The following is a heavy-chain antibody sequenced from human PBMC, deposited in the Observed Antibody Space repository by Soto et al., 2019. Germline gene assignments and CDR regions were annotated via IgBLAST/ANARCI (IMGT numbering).Heavy chain of an antibody. Sequence: QVQLVQSGAEVKKPGSSVKVSCKASGGTFSSYTISWVRQAPGQGPEWMGRIIPILGIANYAQKFQGRVTITADKSTSTAYMELSSLRSEDTAVYYCAQPGVGYDFWSGKENYYYYYYMDVWGKGTTVTVSS. D-gene: IGHD3-3*01. V-gene: IGHV1-69*02. CDR1: GGTFSSYT. J-gene: IGHJ6*03. CDR2: IIPILGIA. CDR3: AQPGVGYDFWSGKENYYYYYYMDV.